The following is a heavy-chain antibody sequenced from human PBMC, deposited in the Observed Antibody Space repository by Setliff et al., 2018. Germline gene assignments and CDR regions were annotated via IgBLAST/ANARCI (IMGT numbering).Heavy chain of an antibody. V-gene: IGHV4-4*07. Sequence: ASETLSLTCTVSGGSIINSYYWSWIRQPAGKGLEWIGRISTSGNTNYNPSLKSRVTMSVDTSKNQFSLKLNSVTAADTALYFCAREVAGTYHYFDPWGQGTLVTVSS. CDR1: GGSIINSYY. D-gene: IGHD6-19*01. CDR3: AREVAGTYHYFDP. CDR2: ISTSGNT. J-gene: IGHJ5*02.